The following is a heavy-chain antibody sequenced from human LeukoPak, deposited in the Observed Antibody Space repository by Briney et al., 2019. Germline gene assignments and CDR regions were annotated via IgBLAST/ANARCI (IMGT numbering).Heavy chain of an antibody. V-gene: IGHV1-24*01. CDR1: GYTLTQLS. J-gene: IGHJ6*02. CDR3: ATGYCSGGSCYATYYYGMDV. Sequence: GASVKVSCKVSGYTLTQLSMHWVRQAPGKGRESMGGFDPEDGETIYAQKVQGRVTMTEETSTDTAYMELSSLRSEDTAVYYCATGYCSGGSCYATYYYGMDVWGQGTTVTVSS. D-gene: IGHD2-15*01. CDR2: FDPEDGET.